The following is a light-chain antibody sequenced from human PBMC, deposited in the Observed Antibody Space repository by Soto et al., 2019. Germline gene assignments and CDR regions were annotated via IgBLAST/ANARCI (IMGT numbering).Light chain of an antibody. Sequence: EIVLTQSPGTLSLSPGERATLSCRASQSVSSSYLAWYQQKPGQAPRLLIYGASSRATGIPDRFSGSGSVTDFTLTISRLEPEDVAVYYCQQYGSSPRTFGQGTKVEIK. CDR1: QSVSSSY. CDR3: QQYGSSPRT. J-gene: IGKJ1*01. V-gene: IGKV3-20*01. CDR2: GAS.